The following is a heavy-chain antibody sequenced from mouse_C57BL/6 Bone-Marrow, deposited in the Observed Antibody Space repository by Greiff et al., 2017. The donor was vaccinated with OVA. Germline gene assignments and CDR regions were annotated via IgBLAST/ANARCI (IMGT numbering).Heavy chain of an antibody. CDR2: INPSSGYT. Sequence: QVQLQQSGAELAKPGASVKLSCKASGYTFTSYWMHWVKQRPGQGLEWIGYINPSSGYTKYNQKFKDKATLTADKSSSIAYMQLSSLTYEDSAVYYCASRYNWYFDVWGTGTTVTVSS. V-gene: IGHV1-7*01. CDR3: ASRYNWYFDV. CDR1: GYTFTSYW. J-gene: IGHJ1*03.